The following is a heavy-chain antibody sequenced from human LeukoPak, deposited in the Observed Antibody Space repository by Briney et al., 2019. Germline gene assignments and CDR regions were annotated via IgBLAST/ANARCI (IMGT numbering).Heavy chain of an antibody. D-gene: IGHD6-13*01. CDR2: VDPEDGET. CDR3: ACAAAGTGPFDY. CDR1: GYTFTDYY. J-gene: IGHJ4*02. V-gene: IGHV1-69-2*01. Sequence: GATVKISCKASGYTFTDYYMHWVRQAPGKGLEWMGRVDPEDGETIYAEKFQGRVTITADTSTDTAYMELSSLRSEDTAVYYCACAAAGTGPFDYWGQGTLVTVSS.